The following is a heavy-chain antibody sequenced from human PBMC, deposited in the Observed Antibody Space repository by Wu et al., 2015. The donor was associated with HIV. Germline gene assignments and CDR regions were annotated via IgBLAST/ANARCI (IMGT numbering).Heavy chain of an antibody. CDR3: ASSPRYSSSWYFDY. D-gene: IGHD6-13*01. CDR2: IIPISGTA. Sequence: QVQLVQSGGEVKRPGASVKVSCKASGYLLTAYPIGWVRQAPGQGLEWMGRIIPISGTANYEQRFQGRVTITADKPTSTAYMELSSLRSEDTAVYYCASSPRYSSSWYFDYWGQGTLVTVSS. V-gene: IGHV1-69*06. J-gene: IGHJ4*02. CDR1: GYLLTAYP.